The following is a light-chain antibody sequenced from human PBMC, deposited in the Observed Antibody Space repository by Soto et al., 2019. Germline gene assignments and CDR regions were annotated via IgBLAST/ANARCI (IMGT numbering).Light chain of an antibody. CDR2: WAS. J-gene: IGKJ1*01. CDR1: QSVLHSSNNKNY. V-gene: IGKV4-1*01. Sequence: DIVMSQSPASLAVSLGERATINCKSSQSVLHSSNNKNYLAWYQQKPGQSPKLLIYWASTRDSGVPDRFSGSGSGTDFTLTIGSLQSEDLSVYYCQQYYSTRPFGQGTRVEIK. CDR3: QQYYSTRP.